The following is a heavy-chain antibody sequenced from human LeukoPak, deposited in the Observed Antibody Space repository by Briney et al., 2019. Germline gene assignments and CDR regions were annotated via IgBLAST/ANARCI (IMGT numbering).Heavy chain of an antibody. J-gene: IGHJ5*02. V-gene: IGHV1-2*02. Sequence: GASVKVSCKASGYTFTGYYMHWVRQAPGQGLEWMGWINPNSGGTNYAQKFQGRVTMTRDTSISTAYMELSRLISDDTAVYYCARADYYGSGSYRWFDPWGQGTLVTVSS. CDR3: ARADYYGSGSYRWFDP. CDR1: GYTFTGYY. D-gene: IGHD3-10*01. CDR2: INPNSGGT.